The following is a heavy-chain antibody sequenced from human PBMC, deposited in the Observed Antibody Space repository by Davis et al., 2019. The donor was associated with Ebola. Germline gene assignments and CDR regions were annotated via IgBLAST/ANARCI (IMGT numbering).Heavy chain of an antibody. D-gene: IGHD3-10*01. Sequence: ASVKVSCKTSEYSFTSYDISWVRQVGQGLEWMGWLNHTSGKTGIAEKFQGRVTMTRDTSTSTVYMELSSLRSEDTAVYYCARGRLWFGDYYYGMDVWGKGTTVTVSS. CDR2: LNHTSGKT. J-gene: IGHJ6*04. CDR3: ARGRLWFGDYYYGMDV. CDR1: EYSFTSYD. V-gene: IGHV1-8*01.